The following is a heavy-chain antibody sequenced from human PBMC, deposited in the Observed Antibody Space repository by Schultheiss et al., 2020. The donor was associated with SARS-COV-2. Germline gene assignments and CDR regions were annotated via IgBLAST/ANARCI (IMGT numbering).Heavy chain of an antibody. CDR3: ARVCSSTSCSPRGVLPWYFDL. D-gene: IGHD2-2*01. Sequence: SETLSLTCTVSGGSISSYYWSWIRQPAGKGLEWIGRIYTSGSTNYNPSLKSRVTMSVDTSKNQFSLKLSSVTAADTAVYYCARVCSSTSCSPRGVLPWYFDLWGRGTLVTVSS. J-gene: IGHJ2*01. CDR2: IYTSGST. V-gene: IGHV4-4*07. CDR1: GGSISSYY.